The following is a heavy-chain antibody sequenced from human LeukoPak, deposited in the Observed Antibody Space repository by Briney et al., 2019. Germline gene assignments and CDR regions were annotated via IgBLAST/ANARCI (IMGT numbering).Heavy chain of an antibody. V-gene: IGHV3-30-3*01. CDR3: ARDLSSSSGGY. Sequence: GGSLRLSCAASGFTFSTYAIHWVRQAPGKGLEWVAVISFDGGNKYYADSVKGRFTISRDNSKNTLYLQMNSLRPEDTAVYYCARDLSSSSGGYWGQGTLVTVSS. J-gene: IGHJ4*02. CDR2: ISFDGGNK. D-gene: IGHD6-13*01. CDR1: GFTFSTYA.